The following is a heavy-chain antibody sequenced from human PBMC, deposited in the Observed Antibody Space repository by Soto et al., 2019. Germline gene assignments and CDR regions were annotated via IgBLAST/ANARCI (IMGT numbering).Heavy chain of an antibody. D-gene: IGHD6-19*01. CDR1: GGSISSGGYY. CDR3: ARDFKGSSGTTLGMDV. J-gene: IGHJ6*02. Sequence: QVQLQESGPGMVKPPQTLSLTCTVSGGSISSGGYYWSWIRQHPGKGLEWIGYMYYSGSTYYNPSRKSRVTTSVDTTKTQSSLKLSSATAADTAVYYCARDFKGSSGTTLGMDVWGQGSTVTVSS. CDR2: MYYSGST. V-gene: IGHV4-31*03.